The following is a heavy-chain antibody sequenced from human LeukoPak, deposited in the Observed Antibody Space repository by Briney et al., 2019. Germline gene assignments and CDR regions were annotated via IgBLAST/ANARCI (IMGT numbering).Heavy chain of an antibody. CDR2: LYSGDSS. CDR1: GFTVSTSY. J-gene: IGHJ3*02. CDR3: AKSYGESSSWPFDAFDI. V-gene: IGHV3-53*01. D-gene: IGHD6-13*01. Sequence: GGSLRLSCAASGFTVSTSYMSWVRQAPGKGLEWVSVLYSGDSSYYADSVKGRFTISRDSSKNMLYLQMNSLRAEDTAVYYCAKSYGESSSWPFDAFDIWCQGTMVIVSS.